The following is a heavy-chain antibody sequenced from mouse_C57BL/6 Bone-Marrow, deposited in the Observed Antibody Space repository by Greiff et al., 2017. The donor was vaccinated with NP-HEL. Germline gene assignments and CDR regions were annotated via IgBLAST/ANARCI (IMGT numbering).Heavy chain of an antibody. CDR1: GYTFTSYW. Sequence: QVQLQQPGAELVRPGSSVTLSCKASGYTFTSYWMHWVKQRPIQGLEWIGNIDPSDSETHYNQKFKDKATLTVDKSSSTAYMQLSSLISEDSAVYYCARGGYYFDYWGQGTTLTVSS. CDR3: ARGGYYFDY. J-gene: IGHJ2*01. CDR2: IDPSDSET. V-gene: IGHV1-52*01.